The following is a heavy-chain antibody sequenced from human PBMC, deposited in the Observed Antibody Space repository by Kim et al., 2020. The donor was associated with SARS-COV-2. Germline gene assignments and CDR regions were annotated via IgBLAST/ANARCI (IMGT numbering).Heavy chain of an antibody. V-gene: IGHV4-61*02. Sequence: SETLSLTCTVSGGSISSGSYYWSWIRQPAGKGLEWIGRIYTSGSTNYNPSLKSRVTISVDTSKNQFSLKLSSVTAADTAVYYCARVGRGYSSSWYGYYYYYGMDVWGQGTTVTVSS. J-gene: IGHJ6*02. CDR2: IYTSGST. CDR3: ARVGRGYSSSWYGYYYYYGMDV. CDR1: GGSISSGSYY. D-gene: IGHD6-13*01.